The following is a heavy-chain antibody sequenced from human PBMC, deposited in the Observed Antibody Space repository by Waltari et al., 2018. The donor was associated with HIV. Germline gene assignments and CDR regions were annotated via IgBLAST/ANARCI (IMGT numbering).Heavy chain of an antibody. CDR3: ARGGFYGSGSKVN. J-gene: IGHJ4*02. CDR1: GFTFSSYW. D-gene: IGHD3-10*01. CDR2: IKQDGREK. V-gene: IGHV3-7*04. Sequence: EVQLVESGGGLVQPGGSLRLSCAASGFTFSSYWMSWVRQAPGKGLGWVANIKQDGREKSYVDSVNGRFTISRDNAENSLYLQMNSLRAEATAVYYCARGGFYGSGSKVNWGQGTLVTVSS.